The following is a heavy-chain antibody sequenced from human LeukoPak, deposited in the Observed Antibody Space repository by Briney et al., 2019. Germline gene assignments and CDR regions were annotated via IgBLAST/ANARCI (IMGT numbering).Heavy chain of an antibody. Sequence: ASVKVSCKASGYTFANYAITWVRQAPGQGLEYMGWISVDNGDTNDAQMLQGRVTMTTDTSTNTAYMELRGLRSDDTAVYYCARANCAGDCYLKHWGQRTLVTVSS. CDR1: GYTFANYA. CDR2: ISVDNGDT. CDR3: ARANCAGDCYLKH. J-gene: IGHJ4*02. D-gene: IGHD2-21*02. V-gene: IGHV1-18*01.